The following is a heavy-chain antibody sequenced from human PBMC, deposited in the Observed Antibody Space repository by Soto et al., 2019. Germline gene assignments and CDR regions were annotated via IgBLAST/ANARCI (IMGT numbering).Heavy chain of an antibody. V-gene: IGHV5-51*01. CDR1: GDTFTDYW. CDR2: IYPGHSDT. J-gene: IGHJ6*01. D-gene: IGHD4-4*01. CDR3: ARHSSNCRYYYYAIVV. Sequence: GQSLPTSCKGSGDTFTDYWIVWVLQLPGKGLEWMGIIYPGHSDTRYSPSFQGHVTITVDKSTSTAYLQWNTLKASDTAMYYCARHSSNCRYYYYAIVVLGQGTPVTVSS.